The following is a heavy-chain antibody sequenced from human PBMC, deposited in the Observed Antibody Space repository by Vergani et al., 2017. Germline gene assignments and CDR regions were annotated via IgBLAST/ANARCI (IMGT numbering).Heavy chain of an antibody. Sequence: QVQLVQSGAEVKKPGASVKVSCKASGYTFNNYAISWVRQAPGQGLEWMGWISADNCNTHYAQKFQGRVTMSTDTSTSTAYMELRSLRSDDTAVDYCARDNDDFWSGYYEGPGYWGQGTLVTVSS. D-gene: IGHD3-3*01. CDR1: GYTFNNYA. V-gene: IGHV1-18*01. CDR2: ISADNCNT. CDR3: ARDNDDFWSGYYEGPGY. J-gene: IGHJ4*02.